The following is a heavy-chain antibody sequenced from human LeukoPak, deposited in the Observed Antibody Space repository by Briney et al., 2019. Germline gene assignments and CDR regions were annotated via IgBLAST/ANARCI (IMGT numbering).Heavy chain of an antibody. Sequence: PGGSLRLSCAHSGVSLSRFTMYWVRAAPGGGLEWVPAISSRGRYLYSADSVKGRFTISRDNAQNLPFLQMGNLRGHDTALYYYARDINPGQSMKADVDLGYLGQGNLGTGFS. CDR3: ARDINPGQSMKADVDLGY. J-gene: IGHJ4*02. V-gene: IGHV3-21*06. CDR2: ISSRGRYL. D-gene: IGHD2/OR15-2a*01. CDR1: GVSLSRFT.